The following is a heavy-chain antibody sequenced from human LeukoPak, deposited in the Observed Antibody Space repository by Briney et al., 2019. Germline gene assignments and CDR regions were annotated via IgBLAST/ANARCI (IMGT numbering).Heavy chain of an antibody. J-gene: IGHJ4*02. Sequence: ASVKVSCKASGYTFTGYYMHWVRQAPGQGLEWMGWINPNSGGTNYQQKFQGRVTMTRDTSISTAYMELSRLRSDDTAVYYCARVGGLRYFDWLRYETLDYWGQGTLVTVSS. V-gene: IGHV1-2*02. CDR1: GYTFTGYY. CDR2: INPNSGGT. D-gene: IGHD3-9*01. CDR3: ARVGGLRYFDWLRYETLDY.